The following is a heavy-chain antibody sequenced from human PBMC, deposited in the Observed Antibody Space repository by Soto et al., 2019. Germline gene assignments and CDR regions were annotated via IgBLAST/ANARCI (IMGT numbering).Heavy chain of an antibody. CDR2: ISYDGSNK. V-gene: IGHV3-30-3*01. D-gene: IGHD6-13*01. CDR1: GFTFSSYA. J-gene: IGHJ6*02. Sequence: QVQLVESGGGVVQPGRSLRLSCAASGFTFSSYAMHWVRQAPGKGLEWVAVISYDGSNKYYADSVKGRFTISRDNSKNTLYLQMHSLRAEDTAVYYCAREGQQLVPSYYGMDVWGQGTTVTVSS. CDR3: AREGQQLVPSYYGMDV.